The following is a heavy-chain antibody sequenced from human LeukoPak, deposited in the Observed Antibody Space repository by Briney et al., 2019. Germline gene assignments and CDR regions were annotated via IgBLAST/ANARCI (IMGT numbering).Heavy chain of an antibody. Sequence: NPGGSLRLSCAASGFTFSSYSMNWVRQAPGKGLEWVSSISSSSSYIYYADSVKGRFTISRDNAKNSLYLQMNSLRAEDTAVYYCARDQEYYDFWSGYQGPAGNWFDPWGQGTLVTVSS. D-gene: IGHD3-3*01. CDR3: ARDQEYYDFWSGYQGPAGNWFDP. J-gene: IGHJ5*02. CDR1: GFTFSSYS. V-gene: IGHV3-21*01. CDR2: ISSSSSYI.